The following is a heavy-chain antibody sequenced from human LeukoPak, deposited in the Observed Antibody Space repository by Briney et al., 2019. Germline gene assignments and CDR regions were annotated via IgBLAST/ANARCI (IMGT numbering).Heavy chain of an antibody. CDR2: ISGSGGST. CDR1: GFTFSSYS. V-gene: IGHV3-23*01. J-gene: IGHJ5*02. D-gene: IGHD1-26*01. Sequence: RSGGSLRLSCAASGFTFSSYSMNWVRQAPGKGLEWVSSISGSGGSTHYADSVKGRFTISRDNSKNTLYLQMNSLRAEDTAIYYCAKDYSGSPGGLNWFAPWGQGTLVTVSS. CDR3: AKDYSGSPGGLNWFAP.